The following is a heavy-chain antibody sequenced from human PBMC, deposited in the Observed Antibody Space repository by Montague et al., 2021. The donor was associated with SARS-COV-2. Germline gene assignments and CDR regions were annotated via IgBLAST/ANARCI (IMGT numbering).Heavy chain of an antibody. J-gene: IGHJ3*02. D-gene: IGHD3-22*01. Sequence: SETLSLTCTVSGGSISSYYWSWIRQPPGEGLEWIGYIYFIGSTDYNPALKSRVTTSGDTSKNQFSLRLSSLTAADTAVYYCARHVRFSVIVNTPRGAFDIWGQGTMVTVSS. CDR2: IYFIGST. V-gene: IGHV4-59*08. CDR1: GGSISSYY. CDR3: ARHVRFSVIVNTPRGAFDI.